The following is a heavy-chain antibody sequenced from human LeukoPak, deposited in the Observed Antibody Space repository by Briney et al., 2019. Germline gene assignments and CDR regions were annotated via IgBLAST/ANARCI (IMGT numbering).Heavy chain of an antibody. Sequence: PSETLSLTCAVYGGSFSGYYWSWIRQPPGKGLEWIGEINHSGSTNYNPSLKSRVTISVDTSKNQFSLKLSSVTAADTAVYYCARGKPDVLLWFGELFILDYWGQGTLVTVSS. CDR3: ARGKPDVLLWFGELFILDY. J-gene: IGHJ4*02. CDR2: INHSGST. CDR1: GGSFSGYY. V-gene: IGHV4-34*01. D-gene: IGHD3-10*01.